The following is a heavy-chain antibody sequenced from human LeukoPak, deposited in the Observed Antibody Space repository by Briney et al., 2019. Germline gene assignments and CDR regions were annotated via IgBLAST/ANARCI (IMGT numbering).Heavy chain of an antibody. Sequence: GGSLRLSCAASGFTFSSYAMNWVRQAPGKGLEWVSGISGSGGSTYYADSVKGRFTISRDNSKNTLYLQMNSLRAEDTALYYCAKGAPSSSSIFDFWGPGTLVTVSS. D-gene: IGHD6-6*01. CDR2: ISGSGGST. J-gene: IGHJ4*02. V-gene: IGHV3-23*01. CDR3: AKGAPSSSSIFDF. CDR1: GFTFSSYA.